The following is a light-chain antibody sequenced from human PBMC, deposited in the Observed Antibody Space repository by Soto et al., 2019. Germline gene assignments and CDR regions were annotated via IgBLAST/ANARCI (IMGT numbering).Light chain of an antibody. CDR2: EVS. CDR1: SSDVGSYNL. J-gene: IGLJ1*01. V-gene: IGLV2-23*02. Sequence: QSVLTQPASVSGSPGQSITLSCTGTSSDVGSYNLVSWYQHHPGKAPKLMIYEVSKRPSGVSNRFSGSKSGNTASLTISGLQAEDEADYYCCSYAGSSTLVFGTGTKVTVL. CDR3: CSYAGSSTLV.